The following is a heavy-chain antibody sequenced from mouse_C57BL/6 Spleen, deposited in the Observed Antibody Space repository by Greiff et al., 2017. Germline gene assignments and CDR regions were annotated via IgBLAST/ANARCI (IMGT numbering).Heavy chain of an antibody. CDR2: FHPYNDDT. Sequence: QVQLKESGAELVKPGASVKMSCKASGYIFTTYPIEWMKQNHGKSLEWIGNFHPYNDDTKYNEKFKGKATLTVEKSSSTVYLELSRLTSDDSAVYDGARGGYDYEGAMDDWGQGTSVTVSS. V-gene: IGHV1-47*01. CDR3: ARGGYDYEGAMDD. CDR1: GYIFTTYP. D-gene: IGHD2-4*01. J-gene: IGHJ4*01.